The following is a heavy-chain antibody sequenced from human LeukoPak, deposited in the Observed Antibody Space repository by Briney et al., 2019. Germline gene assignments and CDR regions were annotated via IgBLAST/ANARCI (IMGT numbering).Heavy chain of an antibody. D-gene: IGHD6-13*01. CDR3: ARGVAAAAGRVSWFDP. J-gene: IGHJ5*02. CDR2: ISSSSSYT. V-gene: IGHV3-21*05. Sequence: GSLRLSCAASGFTFSSYAMSWVRQAPGKGLEWVSYISSSSSYTNYADSVKGRFTISRDNAKNSLYLQMNSLRAEDTAVYYCARGVAAAAGRVSWFDPWGQGTLVTVSS. CDR1: GFTFSSYA.